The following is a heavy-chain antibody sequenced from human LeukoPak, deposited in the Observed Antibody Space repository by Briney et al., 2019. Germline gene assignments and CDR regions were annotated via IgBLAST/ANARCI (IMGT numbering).Heavy chain of an antibody. J-gene: IGHJ4*02. D-gene: IGHD3-3*01. CDR2: IYYSGIT. CDR3: ARYFDFWSGYPSFDY. Sequence: SQTLSLTCTVSGGSISSGGYYWSWIRQHSGKGLEWIGYIYYSGITHYNPSLKSRLAISVDTSKNQFSLKLSSVTAADTAVYYCARYFDFWSGYPSFDYWGQGALVTVSS. V-gene: IGHV4-30-4*08. CDR1: GGSISSGGYY.